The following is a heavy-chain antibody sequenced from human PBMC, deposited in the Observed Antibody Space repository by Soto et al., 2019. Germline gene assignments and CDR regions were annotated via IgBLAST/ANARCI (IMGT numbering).Heavy chain of an antibody. J-gene: IGHJ4*02. CDR3: ASHYDMWSGYRSPVDY. CDR1: GYTFSDYY. Sequence: QVQLVESGGDLVKPGGSLRLSCAASGYTFSDYYMSWIRQAPGKGLEWITYIDTSGTKIYYADSVKGRFTITRDNAKNSLNLEMNSLRDEDTTVYYCASHYDMWSGYRSPVDYWGQGTLVTVSS. V-gene: IGHV3-11*01. CDR2: IDTSGTKI. D-gene: IGHD3-3*01.